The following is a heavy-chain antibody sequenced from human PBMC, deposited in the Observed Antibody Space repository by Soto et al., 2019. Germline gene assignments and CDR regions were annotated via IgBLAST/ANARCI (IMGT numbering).Heavy chain of an antibody. D-gene: IGHD3-10*02. Sequence: QVQLVQSGAEVKEPGDSVRVSCEASGYTFTAYHIHWVRQAPGQGLEWMGWINLKFGDTTYAQDFQGRVSMRRDMSISTVYMELSRLTSDDTAIYYCARNMDYYYGRGSGNGHGVWGQGTTVTVFS. CDR1: GYTFTAYH. CDR3: ARNMDYYYGRGSGNGHGV. V-gene: IGHV1-2*02. J-gene: IGHJ6*02. CDR2: INLKFGDT.